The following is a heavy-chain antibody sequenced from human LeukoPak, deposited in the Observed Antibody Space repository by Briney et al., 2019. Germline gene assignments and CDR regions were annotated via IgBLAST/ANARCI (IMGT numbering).Heavy chain of an antibody. CDR1: GGSISGYY. CDR3: ARLHSSRAEEFDP. J-gene: IGHJ5*02. Sequence: PSETLSLTCTVSGGSISGYYWSRIRQPPGKGLEWIGYIYYSGTTIYNPSLRSRVTISVDTSKNQFSLRLSSVTATDTAVYYCARLHSSRAEEFDPWGQGTLVTVSS. V-gene: IGHV4-59*01. CDR2: IYYSGTT.